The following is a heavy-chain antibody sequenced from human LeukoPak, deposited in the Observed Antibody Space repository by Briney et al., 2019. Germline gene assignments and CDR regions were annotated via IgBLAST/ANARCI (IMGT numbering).Heavy chain of an antibody. J-gene: IGHJ4*02. D-gene: IGHD3-22*01. CDR2: IYYSGST. CDR1: GGSFSGYY. Sequence: SETLSLTCAVYGGSFSGYYWSWIRQPPGKGLEWIGSIYYSGSTYYNPSLKSLVTISVDTSKNQFSLKLSSVTAADTAVYYCAGRIPITMIVVVPQTFDYWGQGTLVTVSS. CDR3: AGRIPITMIVVVPQTFDY. V-gene: IGHV4-34*01.